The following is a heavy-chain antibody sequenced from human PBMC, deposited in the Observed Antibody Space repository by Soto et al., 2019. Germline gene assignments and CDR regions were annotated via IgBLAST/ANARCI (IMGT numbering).Heavy chain of an antibody. J-gene: IGHJ5*01. CDR1: GFTFSGYS. CDR2: ISHDAKAK. Sequence: QVQLVESGGGVVQAGTSLRLSCAASGFTFSGYSIHWVRQAPGKGLDWVALISHDAKAKYYAESVKGRFTISRDNSKNTLFLAMDSLRPEDTAVYYCARVGFGFSYGNAFDPWGQGTLVTVSS. V-gene: IGHV3-30*04. D-gene: IGHD3-10*01. CDR3: ARVGFGFSYGNAFDP.